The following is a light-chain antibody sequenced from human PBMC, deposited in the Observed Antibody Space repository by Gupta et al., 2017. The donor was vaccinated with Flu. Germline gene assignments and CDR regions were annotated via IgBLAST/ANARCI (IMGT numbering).Light chain of an antibody. CDR3: QSYDNSLSASV. CDR2: SNS. CDR1: RSNLGAGHD. Sequence: QSVLTQPPSLSGAPGQRVTISCSGSRSNLGAGHDVHWFQQLPGTAPKLLIYSNSNRASGVPDRFSGSKSGTSASLAITGLQAEDEADYYCQSYDNSLSASVFGTGTKVTVL. V-gene: IGLV1-40*01. J-gene: IGLJ1*01.